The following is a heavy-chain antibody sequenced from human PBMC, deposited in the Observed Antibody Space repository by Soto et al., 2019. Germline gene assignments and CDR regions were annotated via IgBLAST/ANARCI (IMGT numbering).Heavy chain of an antibody. CDR2: IWYDGSNK. Sequence: PGGSLRLSCAASGFTFSSYGMHWVRQAPGKGLEWVAVIWYDGSNKYYADSVKGRFTISRDNSKNTLYLQMNSLRAEDTAVYYCARDQVPYYGRDVWGQGPTVPVSS. CDR3: ARDQVPYYGRDV. V-gene: IGHV3-33*01. J-gene: IGHJ6*02. CDR1: GFTFSSYG.